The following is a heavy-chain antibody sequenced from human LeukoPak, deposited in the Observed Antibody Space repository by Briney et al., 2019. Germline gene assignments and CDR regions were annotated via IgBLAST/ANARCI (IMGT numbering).Heavy chain of an antibody. CDR3: ARDRRMVRGRLFDP. V-gene: IGHV4-59*01. CDR1: GGSLSSYY. J-gene: IGHJ5*02. D-gene: IGHD3-10*01. CDR2: IYYSGST. Sequence: SETLSLTCTVSGGSLSSYYWSWIRQPPGKGLEWIGYIYYSGSTNYNPSLKSRVTISVDTSKNQFSLRLTSVTAADTAVYYCARDRRMVRGRLFDPWGQGTLVTVSS.